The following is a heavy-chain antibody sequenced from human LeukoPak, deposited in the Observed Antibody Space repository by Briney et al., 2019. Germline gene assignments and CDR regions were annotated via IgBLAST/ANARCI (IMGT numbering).Heavy chain of an antibody. CDR2: IAADGRDK. CDR3: AIDRQRAAAYDFAH. CDR1: GFIFSNFG. Sequence: GRSLRLSCVASGFIFSNFGMHWVRQAPGKGLEWVAVIAADGRDKHHADSVKGRFTISRDSSKNAVYLQMNSLRNEDTAVYYCAIDRQRAAAYDFAHWGQGTQVTVSS. V-gene: IGHV3-30*04. J-gene: IGHJ4*02. D-gene: IGHD6-25*01.